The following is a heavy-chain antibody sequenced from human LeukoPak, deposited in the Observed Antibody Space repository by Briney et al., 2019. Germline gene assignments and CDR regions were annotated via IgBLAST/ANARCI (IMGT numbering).Heavy chain of an antibody. CDR1: GGSISSYY. Sequence: PSETLSLTCTVSGGSISSYYWSWIRQPPGKGLEWIGYIYYSGSTNYNPSLKSRVTISVDTSKNQFSLKLSSVTAADTAVYYCARNGLAPDGDSSSWYWFQHWGQGTLVTVSS. D-gene: IGHD6-13*01. V-gene: IGHV4-59*01. J-gene: IGHJ1*01. CDR2: IYYSGST. CDR3: ARNGLAPDGDSSSWYWFQH.